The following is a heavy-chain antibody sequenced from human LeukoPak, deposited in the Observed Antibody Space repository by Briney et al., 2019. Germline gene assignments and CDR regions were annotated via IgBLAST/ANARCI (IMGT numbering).Heavy chain of an antibody. CDR2: IRSESEFI. Sequence: ETLPLTCAVYGGSFSAYYWSWVRQAPGKGLEWISHIRSESEFISYADSVKGRFTISRDNGKKTLYLQMSSLRDEDTAVYFCVRDHDWAFDLWGQGTMVTVSS. V-gene: IGHV3-69-1*01. CDR1: GGSFSAYY. J-gene: IGHJ3*01. CDR3: VRDHDWAFDL. D-gene: IGHD3-9*01.